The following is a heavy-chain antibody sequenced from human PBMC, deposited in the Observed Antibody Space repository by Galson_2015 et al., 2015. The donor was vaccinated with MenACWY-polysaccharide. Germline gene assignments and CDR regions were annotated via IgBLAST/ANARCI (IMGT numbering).Heavy chain of an antibody. CDR3: ARGDWTDVVQVLDY. CDR1: GGSISSGSYY. J-gene: IGHJ4*02. Sequence: TLSLTCPVSGGSISSGSYYWSWIRQPAGKGLEWIGRIHTSGNTNYNPSLKSRVTISVDTSKNQFSLKLNSVTAADTAIYYCARGDWTDVVQVLDYWGQGTLVTASS. V-gene: IGHV4-61*02. CDR2: IHTSGNT. D-gene: IGHD1-1*01.